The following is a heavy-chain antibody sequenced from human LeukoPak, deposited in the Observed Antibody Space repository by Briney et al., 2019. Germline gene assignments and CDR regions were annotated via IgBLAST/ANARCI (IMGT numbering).Heavy chain of an antibody. CDR2: IYYSGST. J-gene: IGHJ4*02. D-gene: IGHD3-22*01. Sequence: SETLSLTCTVSGGSISSYYWSWIRQPPGKGLEWIGYIYYSGSTNYNPFLKSRVTISVDTSKNQFSLKLSSVTAADTAVYYCARGLSSSGYFDYWGQGTLVTVSS. CDR3: ARGLSSSGYFDY. CDR1: GGSISSYY. V-gene: IGHV4-59*01.